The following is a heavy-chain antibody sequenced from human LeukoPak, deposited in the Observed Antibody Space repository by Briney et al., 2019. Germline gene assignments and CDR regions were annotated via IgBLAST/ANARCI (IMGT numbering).Heavy chain of an antibody. J-gene: IGHJ4*02. Sequence: ASVKVSCKASGYTFTSYGISWVRQAPGQGLEWMGWISAYNGNTNYAQKLQGRVTMTTDTSTSTAYMELRSLGSDDTAVYYCARMDDYGNLNYFDYWGQGTLVTVSS. CDR3: ARMDDYGNLNYFDY. CDR1: GYTFTSYG. V-gene: IGHV1-18*01. D-gene: IGHD4-17*01. CDR2: ISAYNGNT.